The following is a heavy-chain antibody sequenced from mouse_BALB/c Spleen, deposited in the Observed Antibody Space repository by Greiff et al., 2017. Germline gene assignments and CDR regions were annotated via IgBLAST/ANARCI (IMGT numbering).Heavy chain of an antibody. V-gene: IGHV14-3*02. CDR3: ARWGGNYLPWFAY. J-gene: IGHJ3*01. Sequence: EVKLQESGAELVKPGASVKLSCTASGFNIKDTYMHWVKQRPEQGLEWIGRIDPANGNTKYDPKFQGKATITADTSSNTAYLQLSSLTSEDTAVYYCARWGGNYLPWFAYWGQGTLVTVSA. CDR1: GFNIKDTY. D-gene: IGHD2-1*01. CDR2: IDPANGNT.